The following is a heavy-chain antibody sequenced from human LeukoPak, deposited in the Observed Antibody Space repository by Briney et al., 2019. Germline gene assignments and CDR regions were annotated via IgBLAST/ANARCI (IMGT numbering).Heavy chain of an antibody. Sequence: ASVKVSCKASGYTFTSYGISWVRQAPGQGLEWMGWISAYNGNTNYAQKLQGRVTMTTDTSTSTAYMELRSLRSDDTAVYYCARGGPIIVGAPAAPTNNWFDPWGQGTLVTVSS. CDR3: ARGGPIIVGAPAAPTNNWFDP. V-gene: IGHV1-18*04. J-gene: IGHJ5*02. D-gene: IGHD2-2*01. CDR1: GYTFTSYG. CDR2: ISAYNGNT.